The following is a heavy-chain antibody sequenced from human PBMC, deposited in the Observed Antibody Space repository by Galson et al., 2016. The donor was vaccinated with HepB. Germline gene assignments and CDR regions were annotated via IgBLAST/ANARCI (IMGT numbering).Heavy chain of an antibody. CDR2: ITGSGDDT. CDR1: GXXFSXXX. CDR3: GKDPWDASFGEVFVQ. D-gene: IGHD3-16*02. Sequence: SLXXPCAASGXXFSXXXMTXXXQAXGKGLEWVSAITGSGDDTYYADSVKGRCRSSRNNSKNTLYLQLTSLRAEDTAVYYCGKDPWDASFGEVFVQWGQGALVTVSS. V-gene: IGHV3-23*01. J-gene: IGHJ4*02.